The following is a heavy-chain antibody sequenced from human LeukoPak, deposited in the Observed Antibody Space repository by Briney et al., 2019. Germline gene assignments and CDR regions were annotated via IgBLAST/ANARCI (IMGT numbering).Heavy chain of an antibody. CDR2: IYSGGST. J-gene: IGHJ4*02. D-gene: IGHD3-10*01. Sequence: PGWSLRLSCAASGFTVSSNYMSWVRQAPGKGLEWVSVIYSGGSTYYADSVKGRFTISRDNSKNTLYLQMTSLRAEDTAVYYCAREDFGRNYFDYWGQGTLVTVSS. CDR1: GFTVSSNY. CDR3: AREDFGRNYFDY. V-gene: IGHV3-66*02.